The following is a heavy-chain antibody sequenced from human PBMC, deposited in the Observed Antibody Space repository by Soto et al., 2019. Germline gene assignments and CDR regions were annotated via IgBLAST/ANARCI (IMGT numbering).Heavy chain of an antibody. V-gene: IGHV1-8*01. D-gene: IGHD2-21*01. CDR3: ARERAYRLDP. Sequence: QVQLVQSGAEVKKPGASVKVSCKASGYTFTSYDINWVRQATGQGLEWMGWMNPNSGNTGYAQTFQGGVTMSRNTSITTAYMGLSSLRSDDTAVYYCARERAYRLDPWGQGTLVTVSS. CDR1: GYTFTSYD. CDR2: MNPNSGNT. J-gene: IGHJ5*02.